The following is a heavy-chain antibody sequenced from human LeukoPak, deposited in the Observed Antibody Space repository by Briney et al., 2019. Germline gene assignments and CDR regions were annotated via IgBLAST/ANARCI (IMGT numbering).Heavy chain of an antibody. CDR3: ARDFPKDYYYGLDV. Sequence: ASVKVSCKASGYTFTGYYMHWVRQAPGQGLEWMGWINPNSGGTNYAQKFQGKVTITRDTSISTAYMELSRLRSDDTAVYYCARDFPKDYYYGLDVWGQGTTVTVSS. V-gene: IGHV1-2*02. J-gene: IGHJ6*02. CDR2: INPNSGGT. CDR1: GYTFTGYY.